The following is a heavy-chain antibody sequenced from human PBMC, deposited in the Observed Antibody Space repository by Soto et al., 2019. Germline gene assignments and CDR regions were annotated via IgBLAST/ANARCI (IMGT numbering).Heavy chain of an antibody. CDR1: GGSISSYY. J-gene: IGHJ5*02. CDR3: ARSYSSGWYRWFDP. D-gene: IGHD6-19*01. Sequence: SETLSLTCTVSGGSISSYYWSWIRQPPGKGLEWIGYIYYSGSTNYNPSLKSRVTISVDTSKNQFSLKLSSVTAADTAVYYCARSYSSGWYRWFDPWGQGTLVTVSS. V-gene: IGHV4-59*08. CDR2: IYYSGST.